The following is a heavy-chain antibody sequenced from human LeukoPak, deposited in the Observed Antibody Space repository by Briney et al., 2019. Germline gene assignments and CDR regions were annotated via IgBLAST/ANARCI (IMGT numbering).Heavy chain of an antibody. D-gene: IGHD3-3*01. CDR2: INGKSGDT. Sequence: ASVKVSCNASGYTFTGYYMHWVRQAPGQGLEWMGWINGKSGDTKYAQTFQGRVTLTRDTSTSTAYMELSRLTSDDTAIYYCARVQTTGLLEWLYWGQGALVTVSS. CDR3: ARVQTTGLLEWLY. J-gene: IGHJ4*02. CDR1: GYTFTGYY. V-gene: IGHV1-2*02.